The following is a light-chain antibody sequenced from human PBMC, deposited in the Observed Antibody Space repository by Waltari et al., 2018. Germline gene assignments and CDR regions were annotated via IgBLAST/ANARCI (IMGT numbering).Light chain of an antibody. CDR1: QNIDNY. J-gene: IGKJ1*01. CDR2: SAS. Sequence: DIQMTQSPSSLSASVGDRVTIACRASQNIDNYLNWYQQKPGEAPRLLIYSASSPQSGVPSRFTGSGSETDFALTIRGLQPEDSAIYYCQQSYNAPATFCQGTRVQVK. V-gene: IGKV1-39*01. CDR3: QQSYNAPAT.